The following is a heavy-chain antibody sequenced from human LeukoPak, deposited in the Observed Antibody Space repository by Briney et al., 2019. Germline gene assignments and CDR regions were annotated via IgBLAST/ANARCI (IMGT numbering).Heavy chain of an antibody. CDR1: GYTFRGNY. V-gene: IGHV1-2*02. CDR2: IDANNGDT. Sequence: GASVKISCKASGYTFRGNYIHWLRQARGQGLEWMGWIDANNGDTKSAQKFQGRVTMSRDTSISTAYMDLSSLSPDDAAVYYCARDPSSVTLYFFDYWGQGTLVTVSS. CDR3: ARDPSSVTLYFFDY. J-gene: IGHJ4*02. D-gene: IGHD4-11*01.